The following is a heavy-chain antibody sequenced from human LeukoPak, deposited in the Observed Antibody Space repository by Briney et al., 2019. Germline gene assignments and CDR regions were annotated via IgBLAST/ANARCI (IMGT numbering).Heavy chain of an antibody. Sequence: GRSLRLSCAASGFTFSSYAMHWVRQAPGKGLEWVAVISYDGSNKYYADSVKGRFTISRDNSKNTLYLQMNSLRAEDTAVYYCAKGYSSSWYSTLDYWGQGTLVTVSS. CDR3: AKGYSSSWYSTLDY. D-gene: IGHD6-13*01. CDR2: ISYDGSNK. V-gene: IGHV3-30*01. J-gene: IGHJ4*02. CDR1: GFTFSSYA.